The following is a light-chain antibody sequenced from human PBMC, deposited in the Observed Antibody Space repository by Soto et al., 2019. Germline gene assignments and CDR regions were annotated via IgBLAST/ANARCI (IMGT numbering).Light chain of an antibody. Sequence: QSVLTQPASVSGSPGQSITISCTGTSSDVGGYNYVSWYQQHPGKAPKLMIYDVRNRASGASNRFSGSKSGNTASLTISGLQAEDEADYYCTSCTSSSTLYVFGTGTRSPS. CDR1: SSDVGGYNY. V-gene: IGLV2-14*01. CDR2: DVR. CDR3: TSCTSSSTLYV. J-gene: IGLJ1*01.